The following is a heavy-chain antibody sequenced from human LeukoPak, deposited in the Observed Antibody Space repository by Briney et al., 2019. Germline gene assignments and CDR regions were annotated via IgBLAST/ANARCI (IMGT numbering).Heavy chain of an antibody. Sequence: GGSLRLSCVASGFTFSSYWMHWVRQAPGKGLVWVSRINNDGSTTSYADSVKGRFTISRDNAKNTLYLQMNSLRAEDTAVYYCARDYGGSSPFDYWGQGTLVTVSS. CDR3: ARDYGGSSPFDY. J-gene: IGHJ4*02. D-gene: IGHD4-23*01. CDR1: GFTFSSYW. V-gene: IGHV3-74*01. CDR2: INNDGSTT.